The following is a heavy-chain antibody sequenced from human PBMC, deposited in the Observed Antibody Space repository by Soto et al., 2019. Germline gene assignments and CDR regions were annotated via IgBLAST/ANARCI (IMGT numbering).Heavy chain of an antibody. CDR3: ARRGSGSYYDY. Sequence: EVQRLESGGGLVQPGGSLRLSCAASGFTFSRYAMRWVRQAPVKGLEWVSAISGSGGSTYYADSVKGRFTISRDNSKNTLYLQMNSLRAEDTAVYYCARRGSGSYYDYWGQGTLVTVSS. CDR1: GFTFSRYA. J-gene: IGHJ4*02. D-gene: IGHD1-26*01. V-gene: IGHV3-23*01. CDR2: ISGSGGST.